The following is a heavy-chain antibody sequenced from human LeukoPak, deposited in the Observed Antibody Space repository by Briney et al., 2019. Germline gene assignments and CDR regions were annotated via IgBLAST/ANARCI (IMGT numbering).Heavy chain of an antibody. CDR1: GGSISSSSYY. V-gene: IGHV4-39*07. CDR2: IYYSGST. J-gene: IGHJ4*02. D-gene: IGHD5-24*01. Sequence: SETLSLTCTVSGGSISSSSYYWGWIRQPPGKGLERIGSIYYSGSTYYNPSLKSRVTISVDTSKNQFSLKLSSVTAADTAVYYCARDDKLVRYISPYWGQGTLVTVSS. CDR3: ARDDKLVRYISPY.